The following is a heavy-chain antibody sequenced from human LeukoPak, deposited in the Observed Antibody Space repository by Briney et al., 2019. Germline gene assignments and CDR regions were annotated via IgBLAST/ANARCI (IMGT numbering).Heavy chain of an antibody. J-gene: IGHJ3*02. CDR1: GGSIAGYY. V-gene: IGHV4-59*01. Sequence: SETLSLTCTVSGGSIAGYYWSWLRQPPGKGLEWIAYISYSGSTDYHPSLQSRVSISVDTSKNQFSLKLSSVTAADTAVYYCARLEKSFDIWGQGAMVTVSS. CDR3: ARLEKSFDI. CDR2: ISYSGST.